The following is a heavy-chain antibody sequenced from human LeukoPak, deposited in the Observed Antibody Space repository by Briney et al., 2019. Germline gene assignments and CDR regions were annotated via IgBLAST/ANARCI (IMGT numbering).Heavy chain of an antibody. CDR1: GGSISSYY. D-gene: IGHD3-22*01. V-gene: IGHV4-59*01. J-gene: IGHJ4*02. CDR3: ASTYDSSGSAFDY. CDR2: IYYSGST. Sequence: SETLSLTCTVSGGSISSYYWSWIRQPPGKGLEWIGYIYYSGSTNYNPSLKSRVTISVDTSKNQFSLKLSSVTAADTAVYYCASTYDSSGSAFDYWGQGTLVTVSS.